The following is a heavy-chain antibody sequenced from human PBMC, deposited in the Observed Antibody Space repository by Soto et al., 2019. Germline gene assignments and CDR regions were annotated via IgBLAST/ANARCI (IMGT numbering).Heavy chain of an antibody. Sequence: QVQLVQSGAEVKKPGASVMVSCKTSGYTFTDFYINWVRQAPGQGLEWVGWINPNTGGTKPSQRFQGRVTLNRDTSITTAYMELTRLTSEDTAVYFCATQTGTVPNFADHWGQGTLVTVSS. CDR2: INPNTGGT. D-gene: IGHD1-1*01. CDR3: ATQTGTVPNFADH. J-gene: IGHJ4*02. V-gene: IGHV1-2*02. CDR1: GYTFTDFY.